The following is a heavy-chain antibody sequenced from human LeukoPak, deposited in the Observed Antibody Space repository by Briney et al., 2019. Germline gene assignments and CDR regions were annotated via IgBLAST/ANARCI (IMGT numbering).Heavy chain of an antibody. Sequence: PGGSLRLSCAASGFIFTSYGMHWVRQAPGKGLEWVAVIWYDGSNKYYADSVKGRFTISRDDSKNTLYLQMDSLRAEDTAVYCCVRDGGAGFDYWGQGTLVTVSS. CDR3: VRDGGAGFDY. D-gene: IGHD1-14*01. V-gene: IGHV3-33*01. CDR1: GFIFTSYG. CDR2: IWYDGSNK. J-gene: IGHJ4*02.